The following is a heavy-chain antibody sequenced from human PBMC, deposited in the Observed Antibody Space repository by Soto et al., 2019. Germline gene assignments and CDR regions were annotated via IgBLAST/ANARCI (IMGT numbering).Heavy chain of an antibody. CDR3: ARARIEGLGHAFDI. V-gene: IGHV4-30-2*01. Sequence: SETLSLTCAVSGGSISSGGYSWSWIRQPPGKGLEWIGYIYHSGSTYYNPSLKSRVTISVDRSKNQFSLKLSSVTAADTAVYYCARARIEGLGHAFDIWGQGTMVTVSS. CDR2: IYHSGST. CDR1: GGSISSGGYS. J-gene: IGHJ3*02. D-gene: IGHD6-19*01.